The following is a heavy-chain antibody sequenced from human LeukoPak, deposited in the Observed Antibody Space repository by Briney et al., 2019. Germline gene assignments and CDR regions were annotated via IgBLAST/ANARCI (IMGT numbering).Heavy chain of an antibody. D-gene: IGHD3-22*01. CDR2: IWSGGSNK. CDR1: GFIFSNDA. J-gene: IGHJ3*02. CDR3: ARQQYYYDSSGSQADDAFDI. V-gene: IGHV3-33*07. Sequence: GRSLRLSCAASGFIFSNDAMYWVRQAPGKGLEWVAFIWSGGSNKYYADSVKGRFTISRDNSEDTLYLQMNSLRVEDTAVYYCARQQYYYDSSGSQADDAFDIWGQGTMVTVSS.